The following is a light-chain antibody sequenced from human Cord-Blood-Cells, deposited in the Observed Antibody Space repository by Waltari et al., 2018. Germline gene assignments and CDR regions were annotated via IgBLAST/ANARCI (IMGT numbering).Light chain of an antibody. CDR2: VVS. J-gene: IGLJ3*02. CDR3: CSYAGSYTL. CDR1: SSDVGGYNY. Sequence: QSALTQPRSVSGSTGQSVTISCTGTSSDVGGYNYVSWYQQHPGKAPKLMIYVVSKRPSGVPDRFYRSKSGNTASLTISGLQAEDEADYYCCSYAGSYTLFGGGTKLTVL. V-gene: IGLV2-11*01.